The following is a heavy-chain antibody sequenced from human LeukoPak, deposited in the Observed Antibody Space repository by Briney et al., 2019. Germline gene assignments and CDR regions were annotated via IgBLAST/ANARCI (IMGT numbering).Heavy chain of an antibody. CDR2: IIPIFGTA. D-gene: IGHD2-2*01. CDR3: ARGSPGGYCSSTSCSHYYYMDV. J-gene: IGHJ6*03. CDR1: GGTFSSYA. Sequence: ASVKVSCKASGGTFSSYAISWVRQAPGQGLEWMGGIIPIFGTANYAQKCQGRVTITTDESTSTAYMALSSLRSEDTAVYYCARGSPGGYCSSTSCSHYYYMDVWGKGTTVTVSS. V-gene: IGHV1-69*05.